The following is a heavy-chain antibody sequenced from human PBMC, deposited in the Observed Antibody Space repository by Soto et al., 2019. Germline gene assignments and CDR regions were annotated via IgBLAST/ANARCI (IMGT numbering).Heavy chain of an antibody. V-gene: IGHV1-46*03. Sequence: ASVKVSCKASGYTFTSYYMHWVRQAPGQGLEWMGIINPSGGSTSYAQKFQGRVTMTRDTSTSTVYMELSSLRSEDTAVYYCASIQAAAGTGAYYMDVWGKGTMVTVSS. CDR1: GYTFTSYY. CDR3: ASIQAAAGTGAYYMDV. CDR2: INPSGGST. J-gene: IGHJ6*03. D-gene: IGHD6-13*01.